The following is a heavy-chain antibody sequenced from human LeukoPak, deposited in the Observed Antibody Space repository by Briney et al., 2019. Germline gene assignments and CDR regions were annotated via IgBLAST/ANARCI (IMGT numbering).Heavy chain of an antibody. CDR3: ARESGAFSPFGF. V-gene: IGHV4-4*02. J-gene: IGHJ4*02. CDR2: VHLSGAS. CDR1: GGSILTTNW. D-gene: IGHD1-26*01. Sequence: PSGTLSLTCAVSGGSILTTNWWSWVRQPPGKGLEWIGEVHLSGASNYNPSLKSRVSMSIDKSRNQLSLELTSVTAADTAIYYCARESGAFSPFGFWGQGTLVTASS.